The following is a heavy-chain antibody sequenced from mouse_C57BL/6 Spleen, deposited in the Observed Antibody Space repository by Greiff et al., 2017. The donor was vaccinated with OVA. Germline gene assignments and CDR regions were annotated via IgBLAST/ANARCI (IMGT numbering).Heavy chain of an antibody. CDR3: AREADGYYWYFDV. CDR2: IYPGSGNT. V-gene: IGHV1-66*01. Sequence: QVQLQQSGPELVKPGASVKISCKASGYSFTSYYIHWVKQRPGQGLEWIGWIYPGSGNTKYNEKFKGKATLTADTSSSTAYMQLSSLTSEDSAVYYCAREADGYYWYFDVWGTGTTVTVSS. J-gene: IGHJ1*03. D-gene: IGHD2-3*01. CDR1: GYSFTSYY.